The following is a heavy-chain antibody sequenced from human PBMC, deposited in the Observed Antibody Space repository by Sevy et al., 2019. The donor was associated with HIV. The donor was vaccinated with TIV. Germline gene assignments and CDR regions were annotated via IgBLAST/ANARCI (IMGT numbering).Heavy chain of an antibody. D-gene: IGHD6-19*01. V-gene: IGHV3-30*03. Sequence: GGSLRLSCVASGFTFSSYGMHWVRQAPGKGLEWVAVISYDGSNKYYADSVKGRFTISRDNSKNTLYLQMNSLRAEDTAVYYCAFSSGWHAEVAGDAFDIWGQGTMVTVSS. CDR1: GFTFSSYG. J-gene: IGHJ3*02. CDR3: AFSSGWHAEVAGDAFDI. CDR2: ISYDGSNK.